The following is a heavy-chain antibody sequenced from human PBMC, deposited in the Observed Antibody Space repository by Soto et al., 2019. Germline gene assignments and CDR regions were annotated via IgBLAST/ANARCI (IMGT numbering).Heavy chain of an antibody. D-gene: IGHD3-3*01. CDR1: GGTFSSYA. J-gene: IGHJ4*02. CDR3: ARGRLRFLEWLPFDY. V-gene: IGHV1-69*05. Sequence: ASVKVSCKASGGTFSSYAISCVRQAPGQGLEWMGGIIPNFGTANYAQKLQGRVTMTTDTSTSTAYMELRSLRSDDTAVYYCARGRLRFLEWLPFDYWGQGTLVTVSS. CDR2: IIPNFGTA.